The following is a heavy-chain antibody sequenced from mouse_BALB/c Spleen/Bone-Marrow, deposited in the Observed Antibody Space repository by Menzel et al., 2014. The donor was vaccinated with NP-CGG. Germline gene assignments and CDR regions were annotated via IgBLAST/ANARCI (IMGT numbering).Heavy chain of an antibody. CDR3: SRETPYYGSTYWYFDV. CDR2: INPSSGYT. D-gene: IGHD1-1*01. Sequence: VQLVESGAELARPGASVKMSCKASGYTFTSYTMHWVNQRPGQGLEWIGYINPSSGYTNYNQKFKDRATLTADKSSSTAYMQLSSLTSEDSAVYYCSRETPYYGSTYWYFDVWGAGTTVTVSS. V-gene: IGHV1-4*01. J-gene: IGHJ1*01. CDR1: GYTFTSYT.